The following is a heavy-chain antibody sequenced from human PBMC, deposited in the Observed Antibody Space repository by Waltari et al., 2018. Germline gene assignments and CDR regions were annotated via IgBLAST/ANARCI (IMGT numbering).Heavy chain of an antibody. CDR3: VSHGFWNFVF. J-gene: IGHJ4*01. CDR2: IKEDGSKN. CDR1: GFTFSGNW. Sequence: EVQLVESGGGLVQPGGSLRLSCAGSGFTFSGNWMAWVRQAPGKGLELGANIKEDGSKNNYVDSVEGRFTISRDNVKNSLYLQMNSLRAVYTALYYFVSHGFWNFVFWCHGTLVTVSS. D-gene: IGHD3-3*01. V-gene: IGHV3-7*01.